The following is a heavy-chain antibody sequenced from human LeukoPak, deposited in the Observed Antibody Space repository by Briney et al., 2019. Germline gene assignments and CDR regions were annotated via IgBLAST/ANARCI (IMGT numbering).Heavy chain of an antibody. CDR3: ARAYGGNSGPFDY. CDR2: IIPIFGTA. D-gene: IGHD4-23*01. J-gene: IGHJ4*02. Sequence: ASVKVSCKASGGTFSSYAISWVRQAPGQGLEWMGGIIPIFGTANYAQKFQGRVTITTDESTSTAYMELSSLRSEDTAVYCCARAYGGNSGPFDYWGQGTLVTVSS. CDR1: GGTFSSYA. V-gene: IGHV1-69*05.